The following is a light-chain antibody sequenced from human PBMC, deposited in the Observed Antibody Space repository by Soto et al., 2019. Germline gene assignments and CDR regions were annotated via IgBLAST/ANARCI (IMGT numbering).Light chain of an antibody. CDR3: QHYNNWPYT. CDR2: GAS. V-gene: IGKV3-15*01. CDR1: QSVSSN. J-gene: IGKJ2*01. Sequence: EIVMTQSPATLSVSPGERATLSCRASQSVSSNLAWYQQKPGLAPTLLIYGASNRATGIPARFSGSGSGTEFTLTISSLQSEDFAVYYCQHYNNWPYTFGQGTKLEIK.